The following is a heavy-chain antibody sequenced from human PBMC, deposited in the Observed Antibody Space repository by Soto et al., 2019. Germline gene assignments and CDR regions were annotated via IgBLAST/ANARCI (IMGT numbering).Heavy chain of an antibody. J-gene: IGHJ3*02. CDR2: ISAYNGNT. CDR1: GGTFSSYA. D-gene: IGHD3-10*01. CDR3: ARDLLQESDAFDI. V-gene: IGHV1-18*01. Sequence: ASVKVSCKASGGTFSSYAISWVRQAPGQGLEWMGWISAYNGNTNYAQKLQGRVTMTTDTSTSTAYMELRSLRSDDTAVYYCARDLLQESDAFDILGQGTMVTVS.